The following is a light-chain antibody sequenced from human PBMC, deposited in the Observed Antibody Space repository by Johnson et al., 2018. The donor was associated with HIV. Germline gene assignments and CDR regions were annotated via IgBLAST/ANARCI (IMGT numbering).Light chain of an antibody. CDR2: ENT. CDR3: GTWNSSLSAHNYV. J-gene: IGLJ1*01. Sequence: QSVLTQPPSVSAAPGQKVTISCSGSSSNIGNNYVSWYQHLPGTAPKLLIYENTKRPSGVPDRFSGSKSGSSATLGITGLQTGDEAAYYCGTWNSSLSAHNYVFGTGTEVTVL. CDR1: SSNIGNNY. V-gene: IGLV1-51*02.